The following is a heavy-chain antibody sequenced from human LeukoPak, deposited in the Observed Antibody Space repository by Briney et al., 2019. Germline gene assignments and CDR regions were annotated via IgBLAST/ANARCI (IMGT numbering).Heavy chain of an antibody. D-gene: IGHD4-17*01. J-gene: IGHJ3*02. CDR3: ARLYGDYGIDAFDI. Sequence: SETLSLTCTVSGGSISSYYWSWIRQPAGKGLEWIGRIYTSGGTNYNPSLKSRVTMSVDTSKNQFSLKLSSVTAADTAVYYCARLYGDYGIDAFDIWGQGTMVTVSS. CDR1: GGSISSYY. V-gene: IGHV4-4*07. CDR2: IYTSGGT.